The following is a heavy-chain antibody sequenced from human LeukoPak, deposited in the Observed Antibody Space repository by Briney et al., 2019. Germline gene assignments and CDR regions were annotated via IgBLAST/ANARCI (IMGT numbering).Heavy chain of an antibody. CDR3: ARDVAAYCGGDCYSAYYYYYGMDV. CDR1: GGSISSYY. CDR2: IYYSGST. J-gene: IGHJ6*02. D-gene: IGHD2-21*02. Sequence: PSETLSLTCTVSGGSISSYYWSWIRQPPGKGLEWIGYIYYSGSTNYNPSLKSRVTISVDTSKNQFSLKLSSVTAADTAVYYCARDVAAYCGGDCYSAYYYYYGMDVWGQGTTVTVSS. V-gene: IGHV4-59*12.